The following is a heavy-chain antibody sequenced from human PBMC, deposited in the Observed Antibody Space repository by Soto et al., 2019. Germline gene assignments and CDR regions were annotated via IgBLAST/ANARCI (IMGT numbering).Heavy chain of an antibody. CDR3: ARDGRAMNDY. D-gene: IGHD5-18*01. Sequence: EVQLVESGGGLVQPGGSLRLSCAASGFTFSTYAMQWVRQAPGKGLEFVSSISSNGGTTNYAYSVKGRFTISRDNSRDTVYLQMGSLRPEDMAVYYCARDGRAMNDYWGQGTLVTVSS. V-gene: IGHV3-64*01. J-gene: IGHJ4*02. CDR2: ISSNGGTT. CDR1: GFTFSTYA.